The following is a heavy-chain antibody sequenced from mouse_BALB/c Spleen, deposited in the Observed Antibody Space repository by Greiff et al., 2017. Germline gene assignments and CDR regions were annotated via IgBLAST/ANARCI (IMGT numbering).Heavy chain of an antibody. CDR3: ARDRDGLLRLVY. CDR2: IWAGGST. Sequence: VKVVESGGGLVQPGGSRKISCAASGFTFSSFGMHWVRQPPGKGLEWLGVIWAGGSTNYNSALMSRLSISKDNSKSQVFLKMNSLQTDDTAMYYCARDRDGLLRLVYWGQGTLVTVSA. V-gene: IGHV2-9*02. CDR1: GFTFSSFG. D-gene: IGHD2-3*01. J-gene: IGHJ3*01.